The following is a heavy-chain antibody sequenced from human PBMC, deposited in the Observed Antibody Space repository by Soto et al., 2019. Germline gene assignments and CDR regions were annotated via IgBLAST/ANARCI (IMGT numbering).Heavy chain of an antibody. J-gene: IGHJ4*02. D-gene: IGHD6-13*01. CDR1: GGTFSSYA. V-gene: IGHV1-18*01. CDR3: ARLGFIAAAGSLDY. Sequence: ASVKVSCKASGGTFSSYAISWVRQAPGQGLEWMGWISAYNGNTNYAQKLQGRVTMTTDTSTSTAYMELRSLRSDDTAVYYCARLGFIAAAGSLDYWGQGTLVTVSS. CDR2: ISAYNGNT.